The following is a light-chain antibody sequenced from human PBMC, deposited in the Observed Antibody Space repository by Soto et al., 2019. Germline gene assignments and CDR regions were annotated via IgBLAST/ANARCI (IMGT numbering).Light chain of an antibody. J-gene: IGKJ4*01. CDR1: QNIDFF. CDR2: GAS. CDR3: QQYHSFPLT. V-gene: IGKV1-5*01. Sequence: DTQMTQSPSTLSASVGDRVTITCRASQNIDFFLAWYQQKPGKAPKLLIYGASNLESGVPSTFSGSGSGTEFTLTISSLQPDDFATYFCQQYHSFPLTFGGGTTVEIK.